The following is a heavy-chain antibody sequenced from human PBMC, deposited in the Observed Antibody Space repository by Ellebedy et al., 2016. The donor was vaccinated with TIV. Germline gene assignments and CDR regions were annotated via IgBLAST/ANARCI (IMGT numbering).Heavy chain of an antibody. CDR1: GFTFSSYG. D-gene: IGHD2-15*01. CDR2: ISYDGSNK. J-gene: IGHJ6*03. V-gene: IGHV3-30*18. Sequence: GGSLRLXXAASGFTFSSYGMHWVRQAPGKGLEWVAVISYDGSNKYYADSVKGRFTISRDNSKNTLYLRMNSLRAEDTAVYYCAKQAVGYYYYYYMDVWGKGTTVTVSS. CDR3: AKQAVGYYYYYYMDV.